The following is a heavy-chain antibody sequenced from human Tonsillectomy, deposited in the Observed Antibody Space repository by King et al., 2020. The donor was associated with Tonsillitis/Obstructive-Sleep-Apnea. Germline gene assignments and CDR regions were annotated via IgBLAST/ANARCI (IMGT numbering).Heavy chain of an antibody. Sequence: VQLVESGGGVVRPGGSLRLSCAASGFTFEDYAMSWVRQAPGRGLEGVSGINWYSGNIGYADSVKGRFTISRDNAKNSLYLQMNSLRAEDTALYYCASASWQLVQDYWGQGTLVTVSS. CDR3: ASASWQLVQDY. CDR1: GFTFEDYA. V-gene: IGHV3-20*04. CDR2: INWYSGNI. D-gene: IGHD6-13*01. J-gene: IGHJ4*02.